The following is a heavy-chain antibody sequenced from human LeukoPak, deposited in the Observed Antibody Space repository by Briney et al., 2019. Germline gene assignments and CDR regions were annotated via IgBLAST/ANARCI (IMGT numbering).Heavy chain of an antibody. J-gene: IGHJ3*01. Sequence: ASVKLSRKSSVYILSSYDTRWVPHAPGHGLGWGGWNSTYNGNTKYAQKFQGRVTLTTDTSTSTVYMEVRSLRSDDTAVYFCARESVPPSERWSEYYPLHDAFDVWGQGTMVIVSS. D-gene: IGHD3-3*01. V-gene: IGHV1-18*01. CDR3: ARESVPPSERWSEYYPLHDAFDV. CDR2: NSTYNGNT. CDR1: VYILSSYD.